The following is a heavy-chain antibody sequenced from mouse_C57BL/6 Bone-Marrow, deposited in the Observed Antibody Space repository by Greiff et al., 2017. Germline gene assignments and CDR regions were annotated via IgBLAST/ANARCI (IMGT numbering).Heavy chain of an antibody. J-gene: IGHJ1*03. CDR1: GFTFSSYA. CDR2: ISDGGSYT. D-gene: IGHD1-1*01. Sequence: DVQLQESGGGLVKPGGSLKLSCAASGFTFSSYAMSWVRQTPEKRLEWVATISDGGSYTYYPDNVKCRLTISRDNAKKNLYLQMSHLKSEDTAMYHCARRGLGTTVVEPFYWYFDVWGTGTTVTVSS. V-gene: IGHV5-4*01. CDR3: ARRGLGTTVVEPFYWYFDV.